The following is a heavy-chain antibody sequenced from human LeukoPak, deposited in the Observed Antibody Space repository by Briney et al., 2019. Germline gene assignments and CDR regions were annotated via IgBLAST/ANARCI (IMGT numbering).Heavy chain of an antibody. V-gene: IGHV3-33*01. CDR2: IWYDGSHK. D-gene: IGHD3-10*01. CDR1: GFTFSSYG. CDR3: ARDLLLWFGGLSGDSDY. Sequence: VKPGRSLRLSCAASGFTFSSYGMHWVRQAPGKGLEWVADIWYDGSHKYYADSVKGRFTISRDNSKNTLHLQMNSLRAEDTAVYYCARDLLLWFGGLSGDSDYWGQGTLVTVSS. J-gene: IGHJ4*02.